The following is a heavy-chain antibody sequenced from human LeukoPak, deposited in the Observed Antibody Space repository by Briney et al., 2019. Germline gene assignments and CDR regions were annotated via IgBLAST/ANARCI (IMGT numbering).Heavy chain of an antibody. CDR2: IITLLDIP. Sequence: SVKVSCKASGGTFNRFAISWVRQAPGQGLEWMGRIITLLDIPNYAQKFKGRVTITADKSTTTAYMELSSLRSEDTAIYYCATFCQGDAFDVWGQGTMVTVSS. D-gene: IGHD3-3*01. V-gene: IGHV1-69*04. CDR3: ATFCQGDAFDV. J-gene: IGHJ3*01. CDR1: GGTFNRFA.